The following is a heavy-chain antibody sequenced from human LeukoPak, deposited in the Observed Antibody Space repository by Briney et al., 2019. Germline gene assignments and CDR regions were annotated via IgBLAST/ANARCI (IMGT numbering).Heavy chain of an antibody. J-gene: IGHJ1*01. CDR3: ATTYYYDSSSYYYHPTYFQH. CDR2: IIPIFGTA. V-gene: IGHV1-69*01. D-gene: IGHD3-22*01. Sequence: VASVKVSCKASGGTFSSYAISWVRQAPGQGLEWMGGIIPIFGTANYAQKFQGRVTITADESTSTAYMELSSLRSEDTAVYYCATTYYYDSSSYYYHPTYFQHWGQGTLVTVSS. CDR1: GGTFSSYA.